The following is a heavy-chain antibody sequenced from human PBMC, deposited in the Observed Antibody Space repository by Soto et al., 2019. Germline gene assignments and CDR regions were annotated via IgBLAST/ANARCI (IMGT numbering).Heavy chain of an antibody. D-gene: IGHD1-1*01. Sequence: QVQLQESGPGLVKPSQTLSLTCSVSGVSINSGGYYWSWIRHHPGKGLEWIGYIYYTGHTFYNASTKCRVATSCDPSKSQFFLKLSSVTAADPAVYYCARVSQLERDALDIWGQGTMVTVSS. J-gene: IGHJ3*02. CDR3: ARVSQLERDALDI. V-gene: IGHV4-31*03. CDR1: GVSINSGGYY. CDR2: IYYTGHT.